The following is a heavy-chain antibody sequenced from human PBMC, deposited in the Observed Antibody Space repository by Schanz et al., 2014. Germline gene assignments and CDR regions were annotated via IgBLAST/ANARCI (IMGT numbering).Heavy chain of an antibody. J-gene: IGHJ4*02. CDR3: ARRNFYDKSAAFDY. Sequence: VQLVESGGGVVQPGRSLRLSCAASGITLSGYGLHWVRQAPGKGLEWVGRSKNKAARYTTEYAASVRGRFTISRDDSKNTLFLQMNSLKAEDTAVYYCARRNFYDKSAAFDYWGQGSLVTVSS. V-gene: IGHV3-72*01. D-gene: IGHD3-9*01. CDR2: SKNKAARYTT. CDR1: GITLSGYG.